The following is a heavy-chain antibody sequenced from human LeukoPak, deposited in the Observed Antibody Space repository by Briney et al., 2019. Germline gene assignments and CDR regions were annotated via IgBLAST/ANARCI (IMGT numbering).Heavy chain of an antibody. CDR3: ARRSWYVDY. CDR1: GFTFSSYS. D-gene: IGHD6-13*01. J-gene: IGHJ4*02. Sequence: PGGSLRLSCAASGFTFSSYSMNWVRQAPGKGLEWVSYISSSSSTIYYADSVKGRFTISRDNAKNSLYLQMNGLRAEDTAVYYCARRSWYVDYWGQGTLVTVSS. V-gene: IGHV3-48*01. CDR2: ISSSSSTI.